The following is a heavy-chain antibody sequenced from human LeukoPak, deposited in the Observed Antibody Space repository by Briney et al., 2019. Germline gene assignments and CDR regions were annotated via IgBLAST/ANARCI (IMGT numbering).Heavy chain of an antibody. Sequence: SETLSLTCNVSGGSISSRNYYWGWIRQPPGKGLEWIGYIYYSGSTNYNPSLKSRVTISVDTSKNQFSLKLSSVTAADTAVYYCARGGSGYSYGLPHYFDYWGQGTLVTVSS. CDR2: IYYSGST. CDR1: GGSISSRNYY. V-gene: IGHV4-61*01. CDR3: ARGGSGYSYGLPHYFDY. J-gene: IGHJ4*02. D-gene: IGHD5-18*01.